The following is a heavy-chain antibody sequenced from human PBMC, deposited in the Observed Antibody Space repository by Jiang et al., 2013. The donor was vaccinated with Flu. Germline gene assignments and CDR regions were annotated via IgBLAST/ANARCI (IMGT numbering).Heavy chain of an antibody. CDR3: ARVSSGWYYFDY. Sequence: KSRVTISVDTSKNQXSLKLSSVTAADTAVYYCARVSSGWYYFDYWGQGTLVTVSS. V-gene: IGHV4-59*01. J-gene: IGHJ4*02. D-gene: IGHD6-19*01.